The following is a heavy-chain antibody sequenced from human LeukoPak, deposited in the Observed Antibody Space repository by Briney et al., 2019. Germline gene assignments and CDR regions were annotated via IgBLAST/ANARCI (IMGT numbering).Heavy chain of an antibody. Sequence: PSETLSLTCTVSGGSISSYYWSWIRQPPGKGLEWVGYIYYSGSTNYNPSLKSRVTISVDTSKNQFSLKLSSVTAADTAVYYCARGIPGIAAAGTIVDWFDPWGQGTLVTVSS. CDR1: GGSISSYY. CDR3: ARGIPGIAAAGTIVDWFDP. J-gene: IGHJ5*02. D-gene: IGHD6-13*01. V-gene: IGHV4-59*01. CDR2: IYYSGST.